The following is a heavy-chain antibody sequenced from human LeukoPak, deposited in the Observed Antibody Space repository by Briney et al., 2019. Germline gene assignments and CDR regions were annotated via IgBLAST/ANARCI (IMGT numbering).Heavy chain of an antibody. CDR3: ARAPITSPFYFDS. D-gene: IGHD2-2*01. V-gene: IGHV3-74*01. J-gene: IGHJ4*02. Sequence: GGSLRLSCAASGFTFSSYWMHWVRQAPGKGLVWVSRINSDGSSITYADSVKGRFTISRDNAKSSPYLQMDSLRAEDTALYYCARAPITSPFYFDSWGQGTLVTVSS. CDR1: GFTFSSYW. CDR2: INSDGSSI.